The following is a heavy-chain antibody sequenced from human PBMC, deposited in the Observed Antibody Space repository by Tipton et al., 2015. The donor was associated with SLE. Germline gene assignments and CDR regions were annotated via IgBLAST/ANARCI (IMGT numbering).Heavy chain of an antibody. CDR1: GGSLSSYY. V-gene: IGHV4-4*07. J-gene: IGHJ4*02. CDR2: IHSSGST. D-gene: IGHD1-26*01. CDR3: ARHFSGSYSFDY. Sequence: TLSLTCTVFGGSLSSYYWSWIRQPAGKGLEWIGQIHSSGSTSYNPSLKRRVSISVAMSKNQVSLKLSSVTAADTARYYCARHFSGSYSFDYWGQGRLVTVSS.